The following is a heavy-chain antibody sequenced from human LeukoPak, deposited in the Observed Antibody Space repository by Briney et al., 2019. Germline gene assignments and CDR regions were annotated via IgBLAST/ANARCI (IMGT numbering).Heavy chain of an antibody. D-gene: IGHD1-26*01. CDR3: ARDRIKSGSYYFDY. Sequence: GGSLRLSCSTSGFSFSDYEMNWVRQAPGKGLEWVPYISGRSSTIYYADSVKGRFTISRDNAKNSMYLQMNSLRAEDTAVYYCARDRIKSGSYYFDYWGQGTLVTVSS. J-gene: IGHJ4*02. CDR2: ISGRSSTI. V-gene: IGHV3-48*01. CDR1: GFSFSDYE.